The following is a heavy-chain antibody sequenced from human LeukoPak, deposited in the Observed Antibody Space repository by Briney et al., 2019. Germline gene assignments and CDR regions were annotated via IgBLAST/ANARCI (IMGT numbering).Heavy chain of an antibody. CDR1: GFTFDDYG. Sequence: GGSLRLSCAASGFTFDDYGMSWVRQAPGKGLEWVSGINWNGGSTGYADSVKGRFTISGDNAKNSLYLQMNSLRAEDTALYYCARDTDGSGRVRFDPWGQGTLVTVSS. CDR3: ARDTDGSGRVRFDP. CDR2: INWNGGST. J-gene: IGHJ5*02. D-gene: IGHD2-21*01. V-gene: IGHV3-20*04.